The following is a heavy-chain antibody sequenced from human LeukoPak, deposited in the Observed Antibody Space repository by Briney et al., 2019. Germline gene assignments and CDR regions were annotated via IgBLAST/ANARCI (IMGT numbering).Heavy chain of an antibody. V-gene: IGHV3-30*18. CDR2: ISYDGSNK. Sequence: PGGSLRLSCAASGFTFSSYGMHWVRQAPGKGLEWVAVISYDGSNKYYADSVKGRFTISRDNSKNTLYLQMSGLRDEDTAVYYCVKGLPTYYYGSGDAFDIWGQGTMVTVSS. CDR1: GFTFSSYG. J-gene: IGHJ3*02. D-gene: IGHD3-10*01. CDR3: VKGLPTYYYGSGDAFDI.